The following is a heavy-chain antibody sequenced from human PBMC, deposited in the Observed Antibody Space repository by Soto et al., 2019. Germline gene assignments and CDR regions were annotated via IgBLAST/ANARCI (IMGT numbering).Heavy chain of an antibody. D-gene: IGHD5-12*01. Sequence: SVKVSCKASGGTFSSYAISWVRQAPGQGLEWMGGIIPIFGTANYAQKFQGRVTITADESTSTAYMELSSLRSEDTAVYYCARDGNSGSDTRAYYYYGMDVWGQGTTVTVS. CDR3: ARDGNSGSDTRAYYYYGMDV. CDR2: IIPIFGTA. J-gene: IGHJ6*02. CDR1: GGTFSSYA. V-gene: IGHV1-69*13.